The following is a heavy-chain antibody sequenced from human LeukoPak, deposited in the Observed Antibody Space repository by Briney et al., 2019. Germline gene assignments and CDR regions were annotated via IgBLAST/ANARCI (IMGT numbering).Heavy chain of an antibody. D-gene: IGHD2/OR15-2a*01. CDR2: IIPILGIA. CDR3: ATFSAQDY. J-gene: IGHJ4*02. V-gene: IGHV1-69*04. CDR1: GGTFSSYA. Sequence: GSSVKVSCKASGGTFSSYAISWVRQAPGQGLEWMGRIIPILGIANYAQKFQGRVTITADKSTSTAYMELTSLRSDDTALYYCATFSAQDYWGQGTLVTVSS.